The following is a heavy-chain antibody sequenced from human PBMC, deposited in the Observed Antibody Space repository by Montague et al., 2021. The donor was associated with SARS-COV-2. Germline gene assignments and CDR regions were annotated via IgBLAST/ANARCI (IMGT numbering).Heavy chain of an antibody. D-gene: IGHD5-12*01. CDR2: IYQTGRA. CDR3: ARGSGNFRIDN. Sequence: SETLSLTCVVSGGSISSGNSWSWVRQAPGKGLEWIGYIYQTGRACYNPSLKSRVSISIDKSKNQFSLNVTSVTAADTAMYYCARGSGNFRIDNWGLGSLVTVSS. J-gene: IGHJ4*02. V-gene: IGHV4/OR15-8*01. CDR1: GGSISSGNS.